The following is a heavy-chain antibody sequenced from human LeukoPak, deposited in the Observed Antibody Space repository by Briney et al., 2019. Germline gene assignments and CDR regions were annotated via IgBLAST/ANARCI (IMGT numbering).Heavy chain of an antibody. V-gene: IGHV3-30-3*01. D-gene: IGHD5-24*01. CDR3: ARDRGGDGYNWYYFDY. CDR1: GFTFSSYA. J-gene: IGHJ4*02. CDR2: ISYDGSNK. Sequence: GGSLRLSCAASGFTFSSYAMHWVRQAPGKGLEWVAVISYDGSNKYYADSVKGRFTISRDNSKNTLYLQMNSLRAEDTAVYYCARDRGGDGYNWYYFDYWGQGTLVTVSS.